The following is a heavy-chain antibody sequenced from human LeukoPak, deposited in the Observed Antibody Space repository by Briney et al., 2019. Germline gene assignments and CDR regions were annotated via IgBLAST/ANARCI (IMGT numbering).Heavy chain of an antibody. V-gene: IGHV3-33*06. CDR3: AKIVHGGNSGMGRDY. CDR2: IWYDGSNK. CDR1: GFTFSSYG. D-gene: IGHD4-23*01. J-gene: IGHJ4*02. Sequence: PGRSLRLSCAASGFTFSSYGMHWVRQAPGKGLEWVAVIWYDGSNKYYADSVKGRFTISRDNSKNTLYLQMNSLRAEDTAVYYCAKIVHGGNSGMGRDYWGQGTLVTVSS.